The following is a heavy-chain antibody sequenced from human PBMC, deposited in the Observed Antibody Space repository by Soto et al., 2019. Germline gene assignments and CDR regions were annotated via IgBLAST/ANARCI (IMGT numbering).Heavy chain of an antibody. V-gene: IGHV4-30-4*01. CDR2: ISHTGLT. D-gene: IGHD1-7*01. J-gene: IGHJ5*02. Sequence: SSETLSLTCTVSGGSINRGDYYWIWIRQSPGKGLEWIAYISHTGLTDFNPSLKSRLSISEDTSKNQIYLKLNSVTAADTAVYYCARAEGITGSTWFDPWGHGVLVTVSS. CDR3: ARAEGITGSTWFDP. CDR1: GGSINRGDYY.